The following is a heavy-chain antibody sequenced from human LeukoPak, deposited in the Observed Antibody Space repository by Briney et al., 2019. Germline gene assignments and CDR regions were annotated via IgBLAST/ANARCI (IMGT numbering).Heavy chain of an antibody. Sequence: SETLSLTCTVSGGSISSYYWSWIRQPPGKGLEWIGYIYYSGSTNYNPSLKSRVTISVDTSKNQFSLKLSSVTAADTAVYYCARAKTPSSSWYYHWGQGTLVTVSS. J-gene: IGHJ5*02. V-gene: IGHV4-59*01. D-gene: IGHD6-13*01. CDR3: ARAKTPSSSWYYH. CDR1: GGSISSYY. CDR2: IYYSGST.